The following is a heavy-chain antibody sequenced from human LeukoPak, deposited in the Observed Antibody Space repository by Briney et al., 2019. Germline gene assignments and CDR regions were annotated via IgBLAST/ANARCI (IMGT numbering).Heavy chain of an antibody. CDR1: GFTFNLAW. Sequence: GGSLRLSCATSGFTFNLAWMSWVRQAPGKGLEWVGRIKRNTQGATTDYAAGVKGRFTISRDDSKNTLYLQMNSLEIEDTGVYYCTTHPGYESYWGQGTLVTVSS. CDR2: IKRNTQGATT. V-gene: IGHV3-15*01. D-gene: IGHD2-15*01. CDR3: TTHPGYESY. J-gene: IGHJ4*02.